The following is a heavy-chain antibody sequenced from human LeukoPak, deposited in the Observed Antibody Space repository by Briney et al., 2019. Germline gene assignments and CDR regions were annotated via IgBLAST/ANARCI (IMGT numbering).Heavy chain of an antibody. CDR2: IYSAGST. CDR3: TRRTYGVEFDY. CDR1: GGSIISGDYY. Sequence: PSETLSLTCNVSGGSIISGDYYWRWIRQPPGKGLEWIANIYSAGSTQYNPSLRSRVTISADASKNQFFLKLTSVTAADTAVYYCTRRTYGVEFDYWGQGSLVTVSS. D-gene: IGHD3-10*01. V-gene: IGHV4-39*01. J-gene: IGHJ4*02.